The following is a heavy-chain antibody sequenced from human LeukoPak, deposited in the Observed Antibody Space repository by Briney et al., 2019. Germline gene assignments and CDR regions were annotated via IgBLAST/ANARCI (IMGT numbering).Heavy chain of an antibody. CDR3: AKGIAAAGNPYYYYGMDV. V-gene: IGHV4-34*01. D-gene: IGHD6-13*01. CDR1: GGSFSDYY. Sequence: SETLSLTCAVYGGSFSDYYWSWIRQPPGKGLEWIGEINHSGSTNYNPSLKSRVTISVDTSKNQFSLKLSSVTAADTAVYYCAKGIAAAGNPYYYYGMDVWGQGTTVTVSS. CDR2: INHSGST. J-gene: IGHJ6*02.